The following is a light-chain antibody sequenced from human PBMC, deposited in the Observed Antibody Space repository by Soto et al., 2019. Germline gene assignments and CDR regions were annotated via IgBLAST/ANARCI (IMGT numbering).Light chain of an antibody. CDR2: AAS. V-gene: IGKV1-39*01. J-gene: IGKJ3*01. CDR3: PQSYSTL. Sequence: DIQMTQSPSSLSASVGDRVTITCRASQSISNYLNWYQQKPGKAPKLLIYAASSLQSGVPSRFSGSGSGTDFTLTISSLQPEDFATYYCPQSYSTLFGPGTKVDLK. CDR1: QSISNY.